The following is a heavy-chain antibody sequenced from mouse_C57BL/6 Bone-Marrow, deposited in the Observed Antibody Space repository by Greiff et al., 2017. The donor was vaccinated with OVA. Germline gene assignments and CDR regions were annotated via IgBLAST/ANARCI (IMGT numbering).Heavy chain of an antibody. J-gene: IGHJ1*03. CDR3: AIEEDYCRSCYFDV. CDR1: GYTFTSYW. CDR2: IDPSDSYT. Sequence: QVQLQQPGAELVMPGASVKLSCKASGYTFTSYWMHWVKQRPGQGLEWIGEIDPSDSYTNYNQKFKGKSTLTVDKSSSTAYMQLSSLTSEDSAVYDCAIEEDYCRSCYFDVWGTGTTVTVSS. V-gene: IGHV1-69*01. D-gene: IGHD1-1*01.